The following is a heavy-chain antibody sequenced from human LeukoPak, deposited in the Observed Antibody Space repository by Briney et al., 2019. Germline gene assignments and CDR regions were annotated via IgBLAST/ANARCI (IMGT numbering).Heavy chain of an antibody. CDR1: GGSFSGYY. CDR2: INHSGSA. CDR3: ARAYSSSWCDAFDI. J-gene: IGHJ3*02. V-gene: IGHV4-34*01. Sequence: SETLSLTCAVYGGSFSGYYWSWIRQPPGKGLEWIGEINHSGSAYYNPSLKSRVTISVDTSKNQFSLRLTSVTAADTAVYYCARAYSSSWCDAFDIWGQGTMVTVSS. D-gene: IGHD6-13*01.